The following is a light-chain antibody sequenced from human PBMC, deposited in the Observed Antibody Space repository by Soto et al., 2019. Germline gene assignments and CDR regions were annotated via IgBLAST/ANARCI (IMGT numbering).Light chain of an antibody. CDR1: SSDVGGYNY. CDR3: SSFAGGGNPVL. CDR2: EVT. V-gene: IGLV2-8*01. J-gene: IGLJ2*01. Sequence: QSALTQPPSASGSLGQSVTISCTGTSSDVGGYNYVSWHQQHPGKAPKVMIYEVTKRPPGVPDRFSGSKSGNTASLTVSGVQGEDEADYYCSSFAGGGNPVLLGGGTKLTVL.